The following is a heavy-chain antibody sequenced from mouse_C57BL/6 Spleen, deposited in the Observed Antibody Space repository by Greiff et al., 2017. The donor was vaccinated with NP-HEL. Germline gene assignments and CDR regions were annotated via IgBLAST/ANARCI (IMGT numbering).Heavy chain of an antibody. CDR3: TRGGMDYAMDY. CDR1: GFTFSSYA. V-gene: IGHV5-9-1*02. J-gene: IGHJ4*01. Sequence: EVHLVESGEGLVKPGGSLKLSCAASGFTFSSYAMSWVRQTPEKRLEWVAYISSGGDYIYYADTVKGRFTISRDNARNTLYLQMSSLKSEDTAMYYCTRGGMDYAMDYWGQGTSVTVSS. D-gene: IGHD2-3*01. CDR2: ISSGGDYI.